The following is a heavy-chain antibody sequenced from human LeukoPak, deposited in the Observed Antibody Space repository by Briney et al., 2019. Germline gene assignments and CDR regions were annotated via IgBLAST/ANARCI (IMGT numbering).Heavy chain of an antibody. V-gene: IGHV3-23*01. D-gene: IGHD4-17*01. Sequence: GGSLRLSCAASGFTFSSYSMNWVRQAPGKGLEWVSSIINSDGSTYYAESVKGRFTTSRDNSHNTLYLQMNSLRVEDTAVYYCAKGYGGFDQWGQGTLVIVSS. CDR1: GFTFSSYS. CDR2: IINSDGST. CDR3: AKGYGGFDQ. J-gene: IGHJ4*02.